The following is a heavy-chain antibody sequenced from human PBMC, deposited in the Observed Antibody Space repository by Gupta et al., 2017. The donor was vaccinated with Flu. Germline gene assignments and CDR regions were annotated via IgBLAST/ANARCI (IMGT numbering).Heavy chain of an antibody. CDR2: ISGRGAST. J-gene: IGHJ5*02. CDR3: ARERGAGRTWFDP. Sequence: EVPLLESGGGLGQPGGSLRLSCAASGFPFSSSAMGWVRQAPGKGLEWVSTISGRGASTDYTDSVRGRFTISRDNSKNTMYLQLNSLRAEDTAVYYCARERGAGRTWFDPWGQGTLVAVSS. V-gene: IGHV3-23*01. CDR1: GFPFSSSA. D-gene: IGHD3-10*01.